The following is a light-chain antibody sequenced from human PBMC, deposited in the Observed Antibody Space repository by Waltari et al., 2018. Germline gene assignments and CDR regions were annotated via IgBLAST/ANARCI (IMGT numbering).Light chain of an antibody. CDR3: QQYYSTPRT. CDR2: WAS. V-gene: IGKV4-1*01. J-gene: IGKJ2*01. CDR1: QSVLYSSNNKNY. Sequence: DIVMTQSPDSLAVSLGERATIHCKSSQSVLYSSNNKNYLAWYQQKPGQHPKLLIYWASTRESGVPDRFSGSGSGTDFTLTISSLQAEDVAVYYCQQYYSTPRTFGQGTKLEIK.